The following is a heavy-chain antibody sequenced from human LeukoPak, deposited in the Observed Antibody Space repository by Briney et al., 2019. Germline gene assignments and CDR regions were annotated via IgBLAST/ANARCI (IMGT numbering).Heavy chain of an antibody. J-gene: IGHJ4*02. CDR3: ARATYEAGGSSGWYYFDY. CDR1: GGSISSYY. D-gene: IGHD6-19*01. Sequence: PETLSLTCTVSGGSISSYYWSWIRQPPGKGLEWIGYIYYSGSTNYNPSLKSRVTISVDTSKNQFSLKLSSVTAADTAVYYCARATYEAGGSSGWYYFDYWGQGTLVTVSS. CDR2: IYYSGST. V-gene: IGHV4-59*01.